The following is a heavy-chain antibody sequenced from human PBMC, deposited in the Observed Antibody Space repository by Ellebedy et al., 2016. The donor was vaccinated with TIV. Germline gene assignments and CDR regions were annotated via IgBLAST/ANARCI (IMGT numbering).Heavy chain of an antibody. D-gene: IGHD3/OR15-3a*01. Sequence: GESLKISFATSGFTFANYCFHWVRQAPGKGLEWVAFIFFDGNNEYYADSVKGRFTVSRDNSKDTVFLQMTSLIDEDTAMYYCERDLRLDWSGQRLDYWGQGILVTVSS. CDR2: IFFDGNNE. CDR1: GFTFANYC. CDR3: ERDLRLDWSGQRLDY. J-gene: IGHJ4*02. V-gene: IGHV3-30*12.